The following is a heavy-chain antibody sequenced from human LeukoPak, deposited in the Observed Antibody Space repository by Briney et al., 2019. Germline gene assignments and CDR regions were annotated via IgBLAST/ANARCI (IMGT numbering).Heavy chain of an antibody. CDR2: IYYSGST. V-gene: IGHV4-39*01. Sequence: SETLSLTCTVSGGSISSSSYYWGWIRQPPGKGLEWIGSIYYSGSTYYNPSLKSRVTISVDTSKNQFSLKLSSVTAADTAVYYCARLFRMLPLGYYYYMDVWGKGTTVTVSS. CDR1: GGSISSSSYY. D-gene: IGHD2-21*01. CDR3: ARLFRMLPLGYYYYMDV. J-gene: IGHJ6*03.